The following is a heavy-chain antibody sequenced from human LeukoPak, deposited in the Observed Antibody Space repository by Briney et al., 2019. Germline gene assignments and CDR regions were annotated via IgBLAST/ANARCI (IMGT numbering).Heavy chain of an antibody. J-gene: IGHJ4*02. V-gene: IGHV3-23*01. CDR2: ISSSGGNT. CDR1: GFTFSSYA. CDR3: ARDGVATNDWQPDY. Sequence: GGSLRLSCAASGFTFSSYAMTWVRQAPGKGLEWVSSISSSGGNTHHADSVKGRFIISRDTSRDTLYLQMHSLRAEDTALYYCARDGVATNDWQPDYWGQGTLVTVSS. D-gene: IGHD5-24*01.